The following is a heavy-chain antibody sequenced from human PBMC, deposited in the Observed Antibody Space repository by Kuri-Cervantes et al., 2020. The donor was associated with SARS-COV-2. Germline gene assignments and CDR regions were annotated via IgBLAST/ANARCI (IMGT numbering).Heavy chain of an antibody. CDR1: GGSFNNYY. D-gene: IGHD6-13*01. CDR2: IYHSGST. CDR3: ARRAAAAGINY. V-gene: IGHV4-34*01. J-gene: IGHJ4*02. Sequence: GSLRLSCAVYGGSFNNYYWGWIRQPPGKGLEWIGGIYHSGSTYYNPSLKSRVTISVDTSKNQFSLKLSSVTAADTAVYYCARRAAAAGINYWGQGTLVTVSS.